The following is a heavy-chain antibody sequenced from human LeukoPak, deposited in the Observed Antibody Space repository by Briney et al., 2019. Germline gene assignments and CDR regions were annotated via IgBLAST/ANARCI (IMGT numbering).Heavy chain of an antibody. CDR2: LSNSGST. Sequence: SETLSLTCSVSGGSIGSYYWSWIRQPPGKGLEWIGHLSNSGSTNYNPSLKSRVTISVDTSKNQFSLKLNSVTAADTAAYYCARATETFSWFLQHWGQGTLVTVSS. D-gene: IGHD6-13*01. V-gene: IGHV4-59*01. CDR1: GGSIGSYY. J-gene: IGHJ1*01. CDR3: ARATETFSWFLQH.